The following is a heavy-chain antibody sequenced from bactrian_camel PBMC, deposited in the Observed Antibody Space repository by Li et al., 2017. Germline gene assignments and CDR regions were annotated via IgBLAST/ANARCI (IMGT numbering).Heavy chain of an antibody. Sequence: HVQLVESGGGSMQAGESLKLSCTIPGFTSDRCDMHWSRVTTGGQREWVASISADGAETYSDSVKGRFAISRDKSDDTVYLQMNGLKPEDTAMYYCAASRLGSTINWRQERRYGYWGQGTQVTVS. CDR3: AASRLGSTINWRQERRYGY. D-gene: IGHD4*01. CDR2: ISADGAE. J-gene: IGHJ4*01. CDR1: GFTSDRCD. V-gene: IGHV3S55*01.